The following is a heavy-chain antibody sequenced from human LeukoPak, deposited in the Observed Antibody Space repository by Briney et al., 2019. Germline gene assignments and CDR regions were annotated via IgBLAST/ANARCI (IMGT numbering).Heavy chain of an antibody. D-gene: IGHD3-9*01. V-gene: IGHV3-74*01. CDR1: GFTFSSYW. CDR3: AREGDILTGYYHFDY. CDR2: INSDGSST. J-gene: IGHJ4*02. Sequence: PGGSLRLSCAASGFTFSSYWMHWVRQAPGKGLVWVSRINSDGSSTSYADSVKGRFTISRDNAKNTLYLQMNSLRAEDTAVYYCAREGDILTGYYHFDYWGQGTLVTVSS.